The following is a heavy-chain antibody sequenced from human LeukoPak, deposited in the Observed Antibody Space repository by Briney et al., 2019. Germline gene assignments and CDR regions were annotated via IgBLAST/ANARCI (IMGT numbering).Heavy chain of an antibody. CDR2: IIPIFGTA. D-gene: IGHD3-22*01. Sequence: GASVKVSCKASGYTFTGYYMHWVRQAPGQGLEWMGGIIPIFGTANYAQKFQGRVTITADESTSTAYMELSSLRSEDTAVYYCATTRPGDSSGYYAYWGQGTLVTVSS. CDR3: ATTRPGDSSGYYAY. J-gene: IGHJ4*02. V-gene: IGHV1-69*13. CDR1: GYTFTGYY.